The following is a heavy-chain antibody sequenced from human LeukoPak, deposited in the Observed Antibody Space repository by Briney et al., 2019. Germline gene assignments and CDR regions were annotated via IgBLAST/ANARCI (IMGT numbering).Heavy chain of an antibody. D-gene: IGHD4-4*01. CDR1: GFTFSTYA. Sequence: GGSLRLSCAASGFTFSTYAMNWVRQAPGKGLEWVSSISSSSSYIYYADSVKGRFTISRDNAKNSLYLQMNSLRAEDTAVYYCARDGEDYSNFPYFDYWGQGTLVTVSS. CDR2: ISSSSSYI. J-gene: IGHJ4*02. V-gene: IGHV3-21*01. CDR3: ARDGEDYSNFPYFDY.